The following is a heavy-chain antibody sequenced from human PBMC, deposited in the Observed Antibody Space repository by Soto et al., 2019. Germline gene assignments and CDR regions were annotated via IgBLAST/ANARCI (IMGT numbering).Heavy chain of an antibody. V-gene: IGHV3-74*01. D-gene: IGHD1-1*01. J-gene: IGHJ4*02. CDR1: GFTFSDYW. CDR2: VNSDETTT. CDR3: VRGTGTTYDY. Sequence: EVQLVESGGGLVQPGGSLRLSCAASGFTFSDYWMHWVRQAPGKGLVWVSRVNSDETTTTYADSVKGRFTISRDNAKNTLYLQMNSLRAEDTDVYYCVRGTGTTYDYWGQGTLVTVSS.